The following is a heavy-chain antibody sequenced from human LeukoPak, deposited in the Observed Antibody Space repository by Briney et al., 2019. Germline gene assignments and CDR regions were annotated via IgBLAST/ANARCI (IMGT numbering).Heavy chain of an antibody. CDR1: GWSFSGYY. D-gene: IGHD3-10*01. CDR2: INHSGST. J-gene: IGHJ3*02. Sequence: PSETLSLTCAVYGWSFSGYYWSWIRQPPGKGLEWIGEINHSGSTNYNPALKSGGTISLETSNNQSSLKLMSVTAADTAVYYCARGALNCYGSGSYWTFARVYAFDIWGQGTMVTVSS. CDR3: ARGALNCYGSGSYWTFARVYAFDI. V-gene: IGHV4-34*01.